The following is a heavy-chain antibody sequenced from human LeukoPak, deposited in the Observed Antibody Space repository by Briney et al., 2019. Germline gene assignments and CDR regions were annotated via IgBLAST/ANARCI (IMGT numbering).Heavy chain of an antibody. J-gene: IGHJ4*02. Sequence: SETLSLTCTVPGGSVSSGSYYWSWIRQPPGKGLEWIGYIYYSGSTNYNPSLKSRVTISVDTPKNQFSLELSSVTAADTAVYYCARDRYSGSYWFDYWGQGTLVTVSS. CDR3: ARDRYSGSYWFDY. CDR2: IYYSGST. D-gene: IGHD1-26*01. CDR1: GGSVSSGSYY. V-gene: IGHV4-61*01.